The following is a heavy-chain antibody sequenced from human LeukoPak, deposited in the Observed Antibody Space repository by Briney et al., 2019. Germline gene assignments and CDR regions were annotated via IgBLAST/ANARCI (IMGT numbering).Heavy chain of an antibody. J-gene: IGHJ4*02. CDR2: IYYSGST. Sequence: SETLSLTCTVSGGSISSYYWSWLRQPPGKGLEWIGYIYYSGSTNYNPSLKSRVTISVDTSKNQFSLKLSSVTAADTAVYYCARESSSGWYESGVWGQGTLVTVSS. V-gene: IGHV4-59*01. D-gene: IGHD6-19*01. CDR3: ARESSSGWYESGV. CDR1: GGSISSYY.